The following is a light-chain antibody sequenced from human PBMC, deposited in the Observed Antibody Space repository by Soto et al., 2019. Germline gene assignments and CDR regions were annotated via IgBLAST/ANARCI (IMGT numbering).Light chain of an antibody. CDR3: KEYGSSPWT. CDR1: QSVSNNY. V-gene: IGKV3-20*01. J-gene: IGKJ1*01. Sequence: EIVLTQSPGTLSLSPGERATLSCRASQSVSNNYLAWYQQKPGQAPRLLIYGASTRATDIQARFSGSGSGTDFTLTIRRLEPEDFAVYYCKEYGSSPWTFGQGTKVDIK. CDR2: GAS.